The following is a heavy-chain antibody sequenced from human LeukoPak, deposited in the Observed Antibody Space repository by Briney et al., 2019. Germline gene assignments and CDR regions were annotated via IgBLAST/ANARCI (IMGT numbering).Heavy chain of an antibody. V-gene: IGHV3-66*01. CDR2: IYSGGST. CDR1: GFTVSSNY. CDR3: ARGLLWFGDVDY. J-gene: IGHJ4*02. Sequence: GGSLRLSCAASGFTVSSNYMSWVRQAPGKGLEWVSVIYSGGSTYYADSVKGRFTISRDNSKNTLYLQMNRLRAEDTAVYYCARGLLWFGDVDYWGQGTLVTVSS. D-gene: IGHD3-10*01.